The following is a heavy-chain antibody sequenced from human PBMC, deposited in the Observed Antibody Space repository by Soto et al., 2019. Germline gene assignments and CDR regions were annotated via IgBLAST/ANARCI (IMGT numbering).Heavy chain of an antibody. D-gene: IGHD3-3*01. Sequence: QVQLVESGGDLVKPGGSLRLSCAASGYTFSDYSMSWIRQAPGKGLEWISYNDTSGTKIYYADSVKGRFTITRDNAKNSLYLEMNSLRDEDTAVYYCASHYDMWSGYLSPVDYWGQGTLVTVSS. CDR1: GYTFSDYS. J-gene: IGHJ4*02. V-gene: IGHV3-11*01. CDR2: NDTSGTKI. CDR3: ASHYDMWSGYLSPVDY.